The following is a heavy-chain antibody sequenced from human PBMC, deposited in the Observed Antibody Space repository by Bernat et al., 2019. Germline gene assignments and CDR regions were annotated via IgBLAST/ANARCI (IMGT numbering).Heavy chain of an antibody. V-gene: IGHV3-49*03. CDR3: TRTYYDYVWGSYRSPFFDY. J-gene: IGHJ4*02. D-gene: IGHD3-16*02. Sequence: EVQLVESGGGLVQPGRSLRLSCTASGFTFGDYAMSWFRQAPGKGLEWVGFIRSKAYGGTTEYAASVKGRFTISRDDSKSIAYLQMNSLKTEDTAVYYCTRTYYDYVWGSYRSPFFDYWGQGTLVTVSS. CDR2: IRSKAYGGTT. CDR1: GFTFGDYA.